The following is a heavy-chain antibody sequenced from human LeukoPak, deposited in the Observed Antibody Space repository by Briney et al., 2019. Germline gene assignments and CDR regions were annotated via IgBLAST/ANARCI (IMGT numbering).Heavy chain of an antibody. D-gene: IGHD3-22*01. CDR1: GGSISSSNW. V-gene: IGHV4-4*02. CDR2: IYHSGST. Sequence: SGTLSLTCAVSGGSISSSNWWSWVRQPPGKGLEWIGGIYHSGSTNYNPSLKSRVTISVDKSKNQFSLKLSSVTAAGTAVYYCARWYYYDSSGYWYYFDYWGQGTLVTVSS. J-gene: IGHJ4*02. CDR3: ARWYYYDSSGYWYYFDY.